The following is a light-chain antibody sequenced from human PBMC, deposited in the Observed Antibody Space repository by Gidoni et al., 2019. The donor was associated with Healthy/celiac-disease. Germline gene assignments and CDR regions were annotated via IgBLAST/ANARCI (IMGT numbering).Light chain of an antibody. V-gene: IGKV1-39*01. CDR2: AAS. CDR3: QQSYSTPRIT. J-gene: IGKJ5*01. CDR1: QSISSY. Sequence: DIQMTQSPSSLSASVGDRVTITCRASQSISSYLNWYQQKPGKAPKLLIYAASSLQSGVPSRFSGSGSGTDFTITISSRQPEDFATYYCQQSYSTPRITFGEGTRLEIK.